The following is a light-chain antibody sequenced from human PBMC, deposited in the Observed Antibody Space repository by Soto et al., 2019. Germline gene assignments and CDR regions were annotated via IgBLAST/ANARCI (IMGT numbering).Light chain of an antibody. J-gene: IGKJ2*01. CDR1: QSVSSN. Sequence: EIVMTQSPATLSVSPGERATLSCRASQSVSSNLAWYQQKPGQAPRLLIYGASTRATGIPERFSGIGSGTEFTLTISSLQSEDFAVYYCQQYDNWLRTFGQGTKLEIK. CDR2: GAS. CDR3: QQYDNWLRT. V-gene: IGKV3-15*01.